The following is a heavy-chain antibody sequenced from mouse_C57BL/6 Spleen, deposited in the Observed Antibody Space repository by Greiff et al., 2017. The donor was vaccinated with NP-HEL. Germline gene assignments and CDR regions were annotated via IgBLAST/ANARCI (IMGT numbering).Heavy chain of an antibody. D-gene: IGHD1-1*01. V-gene: IGHV1-52*01. CDR3: ARGVITTVVARNYFDY. CDR1: GYTFTSYW. Sequence: QVQLQQPGAELVRPGSSVKLSCKASGYTFTSYWMHWVKQRPIQGLEWIGNIDPSDSETHYNQKFKDKATLTVDKSSSTAYMQLSSLTSGDSAVYYCARGVITTVVARNYFDYWGQGTTLTVSS. J-gene: IGHJ2*01. CDR2: IDPSDSET.